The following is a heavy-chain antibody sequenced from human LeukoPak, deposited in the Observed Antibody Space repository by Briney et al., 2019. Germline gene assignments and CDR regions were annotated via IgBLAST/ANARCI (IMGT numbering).Heavy chain of an antibody. CDR1: GGSISSGSYY. J-gene: IGHJ3*02. V-gene: IGHV4-61*02. CDR2: IYTSGST. D-gene: IGHD4/OR15-4a*01. CDR3: ARERSMVAPEDAFDI. Sequence: SETLSLTCTVSGGSISSGSYYWSWIRQPAGKGLEWIGRIYTSGSTNYNPSLKSRVTISVDTSKNQFSLKLSSVTAADTAVYYCARERSMVAPEDAFDIWGQGTMVTVSS.